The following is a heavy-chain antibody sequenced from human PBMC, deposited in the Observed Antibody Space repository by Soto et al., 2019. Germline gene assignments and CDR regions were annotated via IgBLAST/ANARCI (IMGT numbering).Heavy chain of an antibody. CDR1: GGTFSKYP. V-gene: IGHV1-69*01. D-gene: IGHD4-17*01. Sequence: QVQLVQSGAEGKKPGSSVKVSCKASGGTFSKYPISWVRQAPGQGLEWMGGIIPIFAISRYAQKFQGRITITADESTRTAYMELSSLRSDDSAVYYCARGGDYGDYWGQGTLVTVSS. CDR3: ARGGDYGDY. CDR2: IIPIFAIS. J-gene: IGHJ4*02.